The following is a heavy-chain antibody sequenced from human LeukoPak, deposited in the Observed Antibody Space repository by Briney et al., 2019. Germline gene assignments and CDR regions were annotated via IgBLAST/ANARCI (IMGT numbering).Heavy chain of an antibody. Sequence: PGGALRLSCAASGFTFSSSSMSWVRQAPAKGLEWASGISASGSSTYYADSVKGRFTISRDNSHKPPYLQMPSLSAEDTAQYYCVRASVSWGQGILVAVSS. D-gene: IGHD5/OR15-5a*01. CDR1: GFTFSSSS. CDR3: VRASVS. J-gene: IGHJ5*02. V-gene: IGHV3-23*01. CDR2: ISASGSST.